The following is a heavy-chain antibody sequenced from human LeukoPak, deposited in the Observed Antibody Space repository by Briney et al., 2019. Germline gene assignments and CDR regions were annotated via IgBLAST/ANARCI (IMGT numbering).Heavy chain of an antibody. CDR3: ARKPLSGGYGGTIEY. CDR1: GFTLSSYW. D-gene: IGHD5-12*01. CDR2: INNDGVST. V-gene: IGHV3-74*01. J-gene: IGHJ4*02. Sequence: GGSLRLSCATSGFTLSSYWMHWVRQVPGKGLEWLSGINNDGVSTSYADSVKGRFTISRDNAKNTLYLRMNSLRAEDTAIYYCARKPLSGGYGGTIEYWGQGTLDTVSS.